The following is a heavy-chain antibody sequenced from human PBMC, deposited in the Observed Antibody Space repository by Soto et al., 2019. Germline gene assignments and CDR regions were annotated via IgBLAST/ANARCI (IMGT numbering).Heavy chain of an antibody. J-gene: IGHJ5*02. Sequence: QVQLQESGPGLVKPSETLSLTCTVSGGSISSYYWSWIRQPPGKGLEWIGYIYYSGSTNYNPSLKSRVTISVDTSKNQFSLKLSSVTAADTAVYYCARAVRGVIVAPKNWFDPWGQGTLVTVSS. V-gene: IGHV4-59*01. CDR3: ARAVRGVIVAPKNWFDP. CDR2: IYYSGST. CDR1: GGSISSYY. D-gene: IGHD3-10*01.